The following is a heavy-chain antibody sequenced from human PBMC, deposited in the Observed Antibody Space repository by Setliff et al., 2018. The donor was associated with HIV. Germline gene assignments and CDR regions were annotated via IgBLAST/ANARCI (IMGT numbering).Heavy chain of an antibody. Sequence: GASVKVSCKASGYTFSTYGISWVRQAPGQGLEWMGWISAYNGNANYAQKLQGRVTVTTDTSTSTAYMELRSLRSDDTAVYYCARGRNYDSSGYGDYYYYMDVWGKGTTVTVSS. V-gene: IGHV1-18*01. D-gene: IGHD3-22*01. CDR2: ISAYNGNA. CDR1: GYTFSTYG. CDR3: ARGRNYDSSGYGDYYYYMDV. J-gene: IGHJ6*03.